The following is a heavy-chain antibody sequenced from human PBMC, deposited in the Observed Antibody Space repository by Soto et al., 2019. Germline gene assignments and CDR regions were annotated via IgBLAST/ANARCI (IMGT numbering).Heavy chain of an antibody. CDR2: VNDSGST. CDR1: GGSFTGNY. D-gene: IGHD1-26*01. J-gene: IGHJ6*02. Sequence: SETLSLTCAVYGGSFTGNYRSWIRQPPGKGLEWIGEVNDSGSTNFNPSLKSRVTISVDMSKKQFTLKLTSVTAADTAVYYCATDSATSYFGMDVWGHGTTVTVSS. V-gene: IGHV4-34*01. CDR3: ATDSATSYFGMDV.